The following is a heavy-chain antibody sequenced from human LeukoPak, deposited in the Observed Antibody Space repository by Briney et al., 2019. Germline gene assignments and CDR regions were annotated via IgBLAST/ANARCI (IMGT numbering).Heavy chain of an antibody. V-gene: IGHV4-59*01. D-gene: IGHD5-18*01. J-gene: IGHJ4*02. CDR1: GGSISSYY. Sequence: PSETLSLTCTVSGGSISSYYWSWIRQPPGKGLEWIGYIYYSGSTNYNPSLKSRVTISVDTSENQFSLKLSSVTAADTAVYYCARERGYSYGRTFDYWGQGTLVTVSS. CDR2: IYYSGST. CDR3: ARERGYSYGRTFDY.